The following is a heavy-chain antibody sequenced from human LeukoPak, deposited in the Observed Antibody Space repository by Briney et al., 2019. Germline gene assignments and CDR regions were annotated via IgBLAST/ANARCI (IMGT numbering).Heavy chain of an antibody. CDR2: INHSGST. J-gene: IGHJ4*02. CDR1: GGSFSGYY. V-gene: IGHV4-34*01. CDR3: ARLRRVRYFDY. D-gene: IGHD1-1*01. Sequence: SETLSLTCAVYGGSFSGYYWSWIRQPPGKGLEWIGEINHSGSTNYNPSLKSRFTISVDTSKNQFSLKLSSVTAADTAVYYCARLRRVRYFDYWGQGTLVTVSS.